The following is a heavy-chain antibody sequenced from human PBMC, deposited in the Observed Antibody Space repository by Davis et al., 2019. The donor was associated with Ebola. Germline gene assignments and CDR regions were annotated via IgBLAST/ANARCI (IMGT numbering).Heavy chain of an antibody. CDR1: GFIFSRYA. CDR3: ARVQNYDFWSGLGY. D-gene: IGHD3-3*01. CDR2: ISYDGINE. J-gene: IGHJ4*02. V-gene: IGHV3-30-3*01. Sequence: PGGSLRLSCAASGFIFSRYAMHWVRQAPGKGLEWLAVISYDGINEYYAVSVKGRFIVSRDNSKNTLSLQMNSLRGEDTALYYCARVQNYDFWSGLGYWGQGVLVTVSS.